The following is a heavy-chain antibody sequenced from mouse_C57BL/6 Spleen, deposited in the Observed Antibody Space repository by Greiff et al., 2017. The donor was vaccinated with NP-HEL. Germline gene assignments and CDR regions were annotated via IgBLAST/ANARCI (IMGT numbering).Heavy chain of an antibody. D-gene: IGHD2-2*01. CDR1: GFTFSSYT. J-gene: IGHJ1*03. CDR2: ISGGGGNT. CDR3: ARHYGYDVLYWYFDV. Sequence: EVQRVESGGGLVKPGGSLKLSCAASGFTFSSYTMSWVRQTPEKRLEWVATISGGGGNTYYPDSVKGRFTISRDNAKNTLYLQMSSLRSEDTALYYCARHYGYDVLYWYFDVWGTGTTVTVSS. V-gene: IGHV5-9*01.